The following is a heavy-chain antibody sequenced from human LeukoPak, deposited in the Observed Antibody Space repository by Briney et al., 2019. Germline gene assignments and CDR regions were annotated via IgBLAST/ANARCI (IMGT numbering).Heavy chain of an antibody. CDR3: AKGHGGYSYGYFRR. CDR1: GFTFSSYE. D-gene: IGHD5-18*01. Sequence: PGGSLRLSCAASGFTFSSYEMNWVRQAPGKGLEWVSYISSSGTIYYADSVKGRFTISRDNSKNTLYLQMNSLRAEDTAVYYCAKGHGGYSYGYFRRWGQGTLVTVSS. CDR2: ISSSGTI. J-gene: IGHJ4*02. V-gene: IGHV3-48*03.